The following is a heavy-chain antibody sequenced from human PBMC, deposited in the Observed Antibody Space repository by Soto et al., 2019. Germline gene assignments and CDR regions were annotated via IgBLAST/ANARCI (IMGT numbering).Heavy chain of an antibody. CDR3: ARDCSTTRCYKH. D-gene: IGHD2-2*01. J-gene: IGHJ4*02. CDR1: GFTFRTDS. Sequence: EVQLVESGGGLVQPGGSLRLSCAASGFTFRTDSMSWVRQAPGKGLEWLSYISSSGGTMFYADSVKGRFTISRDNAKNSIYMQMNSQRAEDTAVYYCARDCSTTRCYKHWGQGTMVTVSS. V-gene: IGHV3-48*01. CDR2: ISSSGGTM.